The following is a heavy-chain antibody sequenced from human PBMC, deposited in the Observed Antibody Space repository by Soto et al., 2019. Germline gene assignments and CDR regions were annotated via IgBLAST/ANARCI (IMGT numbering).Heavy chain of an antibody. Sequence: GGSLRLSCALSAFSFGTYWMSWVRQAPGKGLEWLASIPEDGSERYYLDSVKGRFTISRDNAKDSLSLQMNSLRGEDTAFYYCARDVGPVTIFGEALSGYFDFWGQGTLVTVSS. J-gene: IGHJ4*02. CDR2: IPEDGSER. CDR1: AFSFGTYW. CDR3: ARDVGPVTIFGEALSGYFDF. V-gene: IGHV3-7*03. D-gene: IGHD3-3*01.